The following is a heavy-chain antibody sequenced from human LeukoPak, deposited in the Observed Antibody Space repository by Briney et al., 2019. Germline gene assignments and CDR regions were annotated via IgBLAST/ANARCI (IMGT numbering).Heavy chain of an antibody. V-gene: IGHV3-21*01. J-gene: IGHJ4*02. CDR1: GFTFSSYS. CDR3: ASPMVRGVILIPFDY. Sequence: GGSLRLSCAASGFTFSSYSMNWVRQAPGKGLEWVSSISSSSSYIYYADSVKGRFTISRDNAKNSLYLQMNSLRAEDTAVYYCASPMVRGVILIPFDYRGQGTLVTVSS. D-gene: IGHD3-10*01. CDR2: ISSSSSYI.